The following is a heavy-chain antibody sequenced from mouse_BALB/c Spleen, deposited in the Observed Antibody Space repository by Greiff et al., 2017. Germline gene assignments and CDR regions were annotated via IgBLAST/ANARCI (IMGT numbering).Heavy chain of an antibody. D-gene: IGHD2-12*01. V-gene: IGHV3-8*02. J-gene: IGHJ4*01. CDR2: ISYSGST. Sequence: EVKLQESGPSLVKPSQTLSLTCSVTGDSITSGYWNWIRKFPGNKLEYMGYISYSGSTYYNPSLKSRISITRDTSKNQYYLQLNSVTTEDTATYYCARERPGFYAMDYWGQGTSVTVSS. CDR3: ARERPGFYAMDY. CDR1: GDSITSGY.